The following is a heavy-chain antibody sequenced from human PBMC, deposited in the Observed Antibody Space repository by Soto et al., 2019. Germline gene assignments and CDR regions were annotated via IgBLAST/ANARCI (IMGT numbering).Heavy chain of an antibody. CDR2: ITNNGDST. CDR1: GFTFISYA. Sequence: GGSLRLSCAASGFTFISYAMHWVRQAPGRGLECVSAITNNGDSTYYANSVKGRFTISRDNSKNTLYLQMGSLRAEDMAVYYCARGSGYYGLDVWGQGTTVTVSS. J-gene: IGHJ6*02. V-gene: IGHV3-64*01. CDR3: ARGSGYYGLDV.